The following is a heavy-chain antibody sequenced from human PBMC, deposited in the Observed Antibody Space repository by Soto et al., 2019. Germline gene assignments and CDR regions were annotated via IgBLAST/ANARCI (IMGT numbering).Heavy chain of an antibody. D-gene: IGHD6-19*01. CDR2: ISGSGGST. CDR1: GFTFSSYV. Sequence: EVQLLESGGGLVQPGGSLRLSCAASGFTFSSYVMSWVRQAPGKGLEWVSAISGSGGSTYYADTVKGRFTIARDNSKNALYLQMNSLRAADTAVYSCAKGSSGWYVRFDYWGQGTLVIVS. V-gene: IGHV3-23*01. CDR3: AKGSSGWYVRFDY. J-gene: IGHJ4*02.